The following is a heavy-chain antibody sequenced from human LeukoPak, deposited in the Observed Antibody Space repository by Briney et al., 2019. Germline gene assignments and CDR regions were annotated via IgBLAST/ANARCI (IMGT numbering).Heavy chain of an antibody. Sequence: SQTLSLTCTVSGGSISSGSYFWSWIRQPAGKGLEWIGRIHTSGSTNYNPSLKSRVTISVDTSKNHFSLKLSSVTAADTAVYYCAREGLGGLYFDYWGQGTLVTVSS. J-gene: IGHJ4*02. CDR3: AREGLGGLYFDY. V-gene: IGHV4-61*02. CDR1: GGSISSGSYF. D-gene: IGHD3-16*01. CDR2: IHTSGST.